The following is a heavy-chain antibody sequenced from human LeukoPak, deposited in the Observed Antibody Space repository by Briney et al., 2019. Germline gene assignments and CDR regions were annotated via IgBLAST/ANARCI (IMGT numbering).Heavy chain of an antibody. CDR3: ASHSSGRSPSRY. CDR1: GGSISSSNYY. V-gene: IGHV4-39*01. CDR2: IYSGGST. D-gene: IGHD6-19*01. J-gene: IGHJ4*02. Sequence: SETLSLTCTVSGGSISSSNYYWGWIRQPPGKGLEWIGSIYSGGSTYYNPSLKSRVTISVDTSSNLFFLKLSSVTAADTAVYHCASHSSGRSPSRYWGQXXLVXVSS.